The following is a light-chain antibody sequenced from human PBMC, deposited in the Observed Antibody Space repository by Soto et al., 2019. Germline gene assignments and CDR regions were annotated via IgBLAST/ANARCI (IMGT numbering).Light chain of an antibody. CDR1: HGIGDT. Sequence: EFVMTQSPATLSVSPGEGVTLSCRASHGIGDTLAWYQHKPGQTPRLLIYGASIRATGIPDRFSGSESGTDFTLTITRLEPEDFAVYYCQRYGGFGQRTNVDI. CDR2: GAS. V-gene: IGKV3-20*01. CDR3: QRYGG. J-gene: IGKJ1*01.